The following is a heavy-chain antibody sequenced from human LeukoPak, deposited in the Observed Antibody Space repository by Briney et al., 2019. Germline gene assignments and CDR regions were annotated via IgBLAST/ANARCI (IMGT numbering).Heavy chain of an antibody. Sequence: GGSLRLSCEASGFSFSTSWMSWVRQAPGKGLEWVANIKEDGAEKYYVDSVKGRFTISRDDAKNSLYLQMSNLRAEDTAVYYCARASKFWSDPDAFDIWGQGTMVTVSS. J-gene: IGHJ3*02. CDR1: GFSFSTSW. CDR2: IKEDGAEK. D-gene: IGHD2-2*01. V-gene: IGHV3-7*01. CDR3: ARASKFWSDPDAFDI.